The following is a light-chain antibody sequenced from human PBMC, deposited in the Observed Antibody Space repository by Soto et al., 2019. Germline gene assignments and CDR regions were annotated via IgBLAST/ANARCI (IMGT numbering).Light chain of an antibody. J-gene: IGKJ1*01. Sequence: DIQMTQSPSTLSASVGDRVTITCRASQSISSWLAWYQQKPGKAPKLLIYDASSLESGVPSRFSGSGSGTEFTLTISSLQPDDFATYYCQQYNSYSPWTFDQGTKVDVK. CDR2: DAS. CDR1: QSISSW. CDR3: QQYNSYSPWT. V-gene: IGKV1-5*01.